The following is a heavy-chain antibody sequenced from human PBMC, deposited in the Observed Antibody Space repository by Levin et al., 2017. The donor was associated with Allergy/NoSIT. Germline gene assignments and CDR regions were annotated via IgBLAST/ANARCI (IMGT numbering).Heavy chain of an antibody. V-gene: IGHV1-69*02. J-gene: IGHJ4*02. CDR1: EYTFTGYY. CDR3: ASPAVAGDYYFDY. Sequence: ASVKVSCKASEYTFTGYYMHWVRQAPGQGLEWMGRIIPILGIANYAQKFQGRVTITADKSTSTAYMELSSLRSEDTAVYYCASPAVAGDYYFDYWGQGTLVTVSS. D-gene: IGHD6-19*01. CDR2: IIPILGIA.